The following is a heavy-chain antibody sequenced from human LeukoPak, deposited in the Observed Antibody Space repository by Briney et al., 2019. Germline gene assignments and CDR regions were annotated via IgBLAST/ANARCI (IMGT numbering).Heavy chain of an antibody. CDR3: ARDGTVTTAPFDY. J-gene: IGHJ4*02. V-gene: IGHV3-64*01. D-gene: IGHD4-17*01. CDR1: GFTFSSYA. Sequence: GGSLRLSCAASGFTFSSYAMHWVRQAPGKGLEYVSAISSNGGSTYYANSVKGRFTISRDNSKNTLYLQMGSLRAEDMAVYYCARDGTVTTAPFDYWGQGTLVTVSS. CDR2: ISSNGGST.